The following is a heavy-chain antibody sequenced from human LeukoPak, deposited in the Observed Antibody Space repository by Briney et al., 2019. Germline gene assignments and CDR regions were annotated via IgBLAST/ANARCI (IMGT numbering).Heavy chain of an antibody. Sequence: GRSLRLSCAASGFTFRSYGMPWVRQAPGKGLEWVAVIWYDGSNKYYADSVKGRFTISRDNSKNTLYLQMHSLRAEDTAVYYCARVAYGDYGAFDIWGQGTMVTVSS. D-gene: IGHD4-17*01. CDR2: IWYDGSNK. CDR1: GFTFRSYG. V-gene: IGHV3-33*01. CDR3: ARVAYGDYGAFDI. J-gene: IGHJ3*02.